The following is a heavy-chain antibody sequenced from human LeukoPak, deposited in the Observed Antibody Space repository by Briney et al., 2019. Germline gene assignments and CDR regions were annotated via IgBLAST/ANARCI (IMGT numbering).Heavy chain of an antibody. Sequence: PGGSLRLSCPASGFTFSSYSMNWVRQAPGKGLEWVSFISSSSSYIYYADTVKGRFTISRDNAKNSLYRQMNSLRAEDTAVYYCAELGITMIGGVWGKGTTVTISS. CDR2: ISSSSSYI. J-gene: IGHJ6*04. D-gene: IGHD3-10*02. CDR1: GFTFSSYS. CDR3: AELGITMIGGV. V-gene: IGHV3-21*06.